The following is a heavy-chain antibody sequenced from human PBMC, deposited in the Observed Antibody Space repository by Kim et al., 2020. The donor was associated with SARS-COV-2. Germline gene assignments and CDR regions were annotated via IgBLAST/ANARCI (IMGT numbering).Heavy chain of an antibody. D-gene: IGHD3-3*01. CDR3: ARALFTGTIFGGYYYYMDV. J-gene: IGHJ6*03. CDR1: GYTFTSYG. Sequence: ASVKVSCKASGYTFTSYGISWVRQAPGQGLEWMGWISAYNGNTNYAQKLQGRVTMTTDTSTSTAYMELRSLRSDDTAVYYCARALFTGTIFGGYYYYMDVWGKGTTVTVSS. CDR2: ISAYNGNT. V-gene: IGHV1-18*01.